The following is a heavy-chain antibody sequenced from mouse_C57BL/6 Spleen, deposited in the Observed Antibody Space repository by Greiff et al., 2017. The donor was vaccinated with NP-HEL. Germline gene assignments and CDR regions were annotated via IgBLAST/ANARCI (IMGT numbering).Heavy chain of an antibody. Sequence: EVKLMESEGGLVQPGSSMKLSCTASGFTFSDYYMAWVRQVPEKGLEWVANINYDGSSTYYLDSLKSRFIISRDNAKNILYLQMSSLKSEDTATYYCARDRYGSSYAMDYWGQGTSVTVSS. CDR2: INYDGSST. V-gene: IGHV5-16*01. D-gene: IGHD1-1*01. CDR3: ARDRYGSSYAMDY. CDR1: GFTFSDYY. J-gene: IGHJ4*01.